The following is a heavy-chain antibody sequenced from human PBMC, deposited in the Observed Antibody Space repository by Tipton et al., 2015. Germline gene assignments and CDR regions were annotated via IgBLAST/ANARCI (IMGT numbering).Heavy chain of an antibody. CDR3: ARLRDYGDYDAFDL. D-gene: IGHD4-17*01. J-gene: IGHJ3*01. V-gene: IGHV4-31*03. CDR2: IYYRGNT. CDR1: GDTFNSGTYY. Sequence: TLSLTCSVSGDTFNSGTYYWSWVRQFPGKGLEWIGHIYYRGNTFYKPSLKSRVTISIDTSQSQFSLVLTSVTAADTAVYFCARLRDYGDYDAFDLWGQGTKVTVS.